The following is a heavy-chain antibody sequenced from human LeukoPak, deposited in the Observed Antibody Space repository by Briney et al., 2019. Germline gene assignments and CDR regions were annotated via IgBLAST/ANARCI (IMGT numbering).Heavy chain of an antibody. D-gene: IGHD6-6*01. Sequence: GASVKVSCKASGYTFTGCYMHWVRQAPGQGLEWMGWINPKSGGANYAQKFQGRVTMTWDTSISTAYMELSRLRSDDTAVYYCARAMSIAARLQTIFDYWGQGTLVTVSS. V-gene: IGHV1-2*02. J-gene: IGHJ4*02. CDR3: ARAMSIAARLQTIFDY. CDR1: GYTFTGCY. CDR2: INPKSGGA.